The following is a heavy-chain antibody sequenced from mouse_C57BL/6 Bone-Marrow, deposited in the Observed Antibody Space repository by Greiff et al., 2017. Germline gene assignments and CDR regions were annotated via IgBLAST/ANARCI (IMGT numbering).Heavy chain of an antibody. J-gene: IGHJ2*01. CDR3: ARSGPLGRSFDY. CDR2: IYPTSGRT. CDR1: GYTFTSYW. Sequence: QVQLQQPGAELVKPGASVKMSCKASGYTFTSYWITWVKQRPGQGLEWIGDIYPTSGRTNYNEKFKSKAIRTVETSSNTAYMQLSSLTSEDSAVFYCARSGPLGRSFDYWGQGTTLTVSS. V-gene: IGHV1-55*01. D-gene: IGHD4-1*01.